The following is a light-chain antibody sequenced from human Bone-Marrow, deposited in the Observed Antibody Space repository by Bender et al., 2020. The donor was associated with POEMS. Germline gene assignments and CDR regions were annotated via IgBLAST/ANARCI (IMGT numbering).Light chain of an antibody. CDR1: STDVGGYNY. Sequence: QSALTQPPSASGSPGQSVTISCTGTSTDVGGYNYVSWYQQHPGKAPKLMIYEVSKRPSGVPDRFAGSKSGNTASLTVSGLRADDEADYYCSSVEGTSVLFGGGTKLTVV. CDR3: SSVEGTSVL. V-gene: IGLV2-8*01. J-gene: IGLJ2*01. CDR2: EVS.